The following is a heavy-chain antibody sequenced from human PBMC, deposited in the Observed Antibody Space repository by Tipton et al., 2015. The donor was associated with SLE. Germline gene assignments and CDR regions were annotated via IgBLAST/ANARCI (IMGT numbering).Heavy chain of an antibody. CDR1: GFTFSDYY. Sequence: AASGFTFSDYYMSWIRQAPGKGLEWVSYISSSSSYTNYADSVKGRFTISRDNAKNSLYLQMNSLRAEDTAVYYCASGRGFLEWLLYWGQGTLVTVSS. CDR3: ASGRGFLEWLLY. V-gene: IGHV3-11*03. D-gene: IGHD3-3*01. J-gene: IGHJ4*02. CDR2: ISSSSSYT.